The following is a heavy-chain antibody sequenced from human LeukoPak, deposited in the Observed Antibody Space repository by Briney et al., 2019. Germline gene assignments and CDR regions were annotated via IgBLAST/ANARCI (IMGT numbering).Heavy chain of an antibody. CDR1: GDSISSSNW. Sequence: SGTLSLTCAVSGDSISSSNWWSWVRQPPGKGLEWIGEIYHSGSTNYNPSLKSRVTISVDKSKNQFSLKLSSVTAADTAVYYCARESRIRWYSSGWYVFDYWGQGTLVTVSS. J-gene: IGHJ4*02. D-gene: IGHD6-19*01. V-gene: IGHV4-4*02. CDR3: ARESRIRWYSSGWYVFDY. CDR2: IYHSGST.